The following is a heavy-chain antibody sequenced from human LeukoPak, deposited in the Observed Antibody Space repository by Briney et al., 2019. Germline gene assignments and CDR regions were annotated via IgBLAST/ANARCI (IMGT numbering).Heavy chain of an antibody. D-gene: IGHD3-16*01. V-gene: IGHV3-53*01. CDR1: GFTVSSNY. CDR3: ARLIQPQGAFDI. CDR2: LYSAGNT. J-gene: IGHJ3*02. Sequence: GGSLRLSCAASGFTVSSNYMNWVRQASGKGLEWVAVLYSAGNTFYADSVKGRFTISRDNSKNTLYLQMNSLRAEDTALYYCARLIQPQGAFDIWGQGTMVTVSS.